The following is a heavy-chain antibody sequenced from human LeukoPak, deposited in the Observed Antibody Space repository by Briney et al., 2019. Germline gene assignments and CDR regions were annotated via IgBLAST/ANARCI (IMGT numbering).Heavy chain of an antibody. CDR2: INHSGST. CDR3: ARGLDQYGSGSYYNDY. D-gene: IGHD3-10*01. J-gene: IGHJ4*02. V-gene: IGHV4-34*01. CDR1: GGSFSGYY. Sequence: SESLSLTCAVCGGSFSGYYWSWIRQPPGKGLEWIGEINHSGSTNYNPSLKSRVTISVDTSKNQFSLKLSSVTAADTAVYYCARGLDQYGSGSYYNDYWGQGTLVTVSS.